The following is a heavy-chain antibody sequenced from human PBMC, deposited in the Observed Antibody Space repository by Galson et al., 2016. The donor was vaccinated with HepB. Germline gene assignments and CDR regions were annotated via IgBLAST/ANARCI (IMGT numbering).Heavy chain of an antibody. CDR2: IKRITDGGTT. CDR1: GFTFSHAW. Sequence: SLRLSCAASGFTFSHAWMNWVRQAPGKGLEWVGRIKRITDGGTTDYAAPVKARFTISRDESKHTVYLQMNSLKTEDTAVYYCTTDRLGWAPAWFGAFFDDWGQGALVTVSS. V-gene: IGHV3-15*07. J-gene: IGHJ4*02. D-gene: IGHD3-10*01. CDR3: TTDRLGWAPAWFGAFFDD.